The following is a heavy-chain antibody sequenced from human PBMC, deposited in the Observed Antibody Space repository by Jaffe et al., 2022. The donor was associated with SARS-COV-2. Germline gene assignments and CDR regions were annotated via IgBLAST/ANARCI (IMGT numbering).Heavy chain of an antibody. CDR1: GGSFSGYY. J-gene: IGHJ6*02. CDR3: ARGSLGRVAVAENYYYYYGMDV. D-gene: IGHD6-19*01. Sequence: QVQLQQWGAGLLKPSETLSLTCAVYGGSFSGYYWSWIRQPPGKGLEWIGEINHSGSTNYNPSLKSRVTISVDTSKNQFSLKLSSVTAADTAVYYCARGSLGRVAVAENYYYYYGMDVWGQGTTVTVSS. V-gene: IGHV4-34*01. CDR2: INHSGST.